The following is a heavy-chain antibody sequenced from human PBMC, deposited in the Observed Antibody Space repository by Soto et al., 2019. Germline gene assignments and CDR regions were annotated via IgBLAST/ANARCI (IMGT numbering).Heavy chain of an antibody. V-gene: IGHV4-31*03. CDR1: GDSISGGPSF. CDR2: VYYSGSS. CDR3: AKLSCTSSTCYFPGWFDP. D-gene: IGHD2-2*01. J-gene: IGHJ5*02. Sequence: SETLSLTCTVSGDSISGGPSFWSWIRQPPGKGLEWIANVYYSGSSYYNPSLKSRLTISVDTTKNQFSLQLKSMTAADTAVYYCAKLSCTSSTCYFPGWFDPWGQVTLVTVSS.